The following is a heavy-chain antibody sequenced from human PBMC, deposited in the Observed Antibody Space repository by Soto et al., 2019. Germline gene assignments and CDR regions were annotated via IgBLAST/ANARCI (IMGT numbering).Heavy chain of an antibody. D-gene: IGHD2-15*01. CDR1: GYIFTDYG. V-gene: IGHV1-18*01. CDR2: INTYNGKT. Sequence: QVQLVQSGAEVKKPGASVKVSCKASGYIFTDYGVSWVRQAPGQGLEWMGWINTYNGKTNYAPKVQARVTMTTDPSTTTAYMELRSLKSDDTAVYYCARDQYAVGGDFWGQGTLVTVSS. J-gene: IGHJ4*02. CDR3: ARDQYAVGGDF.